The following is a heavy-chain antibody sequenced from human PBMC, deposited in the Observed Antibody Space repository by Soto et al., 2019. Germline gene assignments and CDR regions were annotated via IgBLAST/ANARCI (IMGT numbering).Heavy chain of an antibody. V-gene: IGHV4-4*07. CDR1: GGSISSHY. Sequence: SSETLSLTCTVSGGSISSHYWSWIRQPAGKGLEWIGRIYTSGSTNYNPSLKSRVTMSGDTSKNQFSLRLSSVTAADTAVYYCAGGSSSWSSIGYWGQGTLVTVSS. CDR3: AGGSSSWSSIGY. D-gene: IGHD6-13*01. J-gene: IGHJ4*02. CDR2: IYTSGST.